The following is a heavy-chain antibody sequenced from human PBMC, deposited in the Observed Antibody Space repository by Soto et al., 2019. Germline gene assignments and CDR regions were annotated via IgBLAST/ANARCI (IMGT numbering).Heavy chain of an antibody. Sequence: PGGSLRLSCASSGFALSTYTMNWVRQAPGKGLEWVSSINGRGNYIYYAESVKGRFTISRDTSKDTLYLQMNSLRAEDTAVYYCEKQWLDYFDYWGQGTLVTVSS. J-gene: IGHJ4*02. CDR1: GFALSTYT. D-gene: IGHD6-19*01. CDR2: INGRGNYI. CDR3: EKQWLDYFDY. V-gene: IGHV3-21*01.